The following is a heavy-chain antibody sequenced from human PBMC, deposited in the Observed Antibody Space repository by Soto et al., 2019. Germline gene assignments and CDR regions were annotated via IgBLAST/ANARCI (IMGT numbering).Heavy chain of an antibody. J-gene: IGHJ4*02. Sequence: SETLSLTCTVSGGSISSGGYYWSWIRQHPGKGLEWIGYIYYSGSTYYNPSLKSRVTISVDTSKNQFSLKLSSVTAADTAVYYCARAGYSNYLFDYWGQGTLVTVSS. CDR2: IYYSGST. CDR3: ARAGYSNYLFDY. V-gene: IGHV4-31*03. D-gene: IGHD4-4*01. CDR1: GGSISSGGYY.